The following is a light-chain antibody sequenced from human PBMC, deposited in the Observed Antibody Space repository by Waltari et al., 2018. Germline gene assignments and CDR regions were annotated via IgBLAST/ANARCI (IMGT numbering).Light chain of an antibody. Sequence: EIALTQSPVTLSLSPGDRATLSCRARQSVGRSLSWYQQKPGQPPRLLIYDASTRATGIPARISGSGSGTDFTLTIGSLEPEDFAVYFCLERSSWPPTFGGGTTVDIK. V-gene: IGKV3-11*01. CDR3: LERSSWPPT. CDR1: QSVGRS. J-gene: IGKJ4*01. CDR2: DAS.